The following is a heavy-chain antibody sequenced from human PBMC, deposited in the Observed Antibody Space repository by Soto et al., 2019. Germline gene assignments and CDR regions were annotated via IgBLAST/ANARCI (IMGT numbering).Heavy chain of an antibody. V-gene: IGHV1-24*01. Sequence: ASVKVSCKVSGYTLTELSMHWVRQAPGKGLEWMGGFDPEDGETIYAQKFQGRVTMTGDTSTDTAYMELSSLRSEDTAVYYCAYARVYDYLDYWGQGTLVTVSS. CDR3: AYARVYDYLDY. CDR1: GYTLTELS. CDR2: FDPEDGET. J-gene: IGHJ4*02. D-gene: IGHD6-13*01.